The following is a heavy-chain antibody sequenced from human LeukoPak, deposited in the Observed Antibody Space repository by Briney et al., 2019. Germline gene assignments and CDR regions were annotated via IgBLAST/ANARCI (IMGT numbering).Heavy chain of an antibody. Sequence: SETLSLTCAVYGGSFSGYYWSWIRQPPGKGLEWIGEINHSGSTNYNPSLKSRVTISVDTSKNQFSLKLSSVTAADTAVYYCAGILGFRGQNFDYWGQGTLVTVSS. V-gene: IGHV4-34*01. CDR1: GGSFSGYY. J-gene: IGHJ4*02. CDR2: INHSGST. CDR3: AGILGFRGQNFDY. D-gene: IGHD1-26*01.